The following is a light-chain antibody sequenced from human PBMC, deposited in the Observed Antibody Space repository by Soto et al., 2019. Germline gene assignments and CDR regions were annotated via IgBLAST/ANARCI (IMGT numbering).Light chain of an antibody. CDR3: QQLNSYPRT. V-gene: IGKV1-9*01. CDR2: GAS. Sequence: IQLTQSPSSLSASVGDRVTSTCRASQAIGSYLAWYQQKPGRAPNLLIYGASTLQSGVPSGFSGSGSGTDFTLTISSLQPEDFETYYCQQLNSYPRTFGQGTKVEIQ. CDR1: QAIGSY. J-gene: IGKJ1*01.